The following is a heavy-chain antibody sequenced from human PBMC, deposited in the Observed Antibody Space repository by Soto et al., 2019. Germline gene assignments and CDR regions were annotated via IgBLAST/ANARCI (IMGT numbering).Heavy chain of an antibody. Sequence: GGSLRLSCAASGFTVSSNYMSWVRQAPGKGLEWVSVIYSGGSTYYADSVKGRFTISRDNSKNTLYLQMNSLRAEDTAVYYCARDKRNILAARRNYYYGMDVWGQGTTVTVSS. V-gene: IGHV3-53*01. CDR3: ARDKRNILAARRNYYYGMDV. CDR2: IYSGGST. D-gene: IGHD6-6*01. J-gene: IGHJ6*02. CDR1: GFTVSSNY.